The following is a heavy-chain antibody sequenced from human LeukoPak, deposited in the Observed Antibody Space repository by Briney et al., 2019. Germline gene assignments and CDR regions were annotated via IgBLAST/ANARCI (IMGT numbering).Heavy chain of an antibody. Sequence: GGSLRLSCAASGFTFSYHWMTWVRQAPGKGLEWVANIKNDGTVKNYVDSVKGRFTISRDNAKNSLYLQMNSLRAEDTGVYYCAKDHPNYYDSSGYYPNFDYWGQGTLVTVSS. CDR1: GFTFSYHW. J-gene: IGHJ4*02. CDR3: AKDHPNYYDSSGYYPNFDY. D-gene: IGHD3-22*01. V-gene: IGHV3-7*01. CDR2: IKNDGTVK.